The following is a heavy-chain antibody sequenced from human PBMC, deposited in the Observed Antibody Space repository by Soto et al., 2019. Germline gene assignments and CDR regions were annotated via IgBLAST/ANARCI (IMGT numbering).Heavy chain of an antibody. CDR2: IIPIIGII. D-gene: IGHD3-22*01. Sequence: QVQLVQSGAEVKKPGSSVKVSCKASGGTFSTYTITWVRQAPGQGLEWMGRIIPIIGIINYAQKFQGRVTITADXXXGXXYRELTRLRSDDTAVYYCAGDPDSHYNDSHASSYPWGQGTLVTVSS. CDR1: GGTFSTYT. CDR3: AGDPDSHYNDSHASSYP. J-gene: IGHJ5*02. V-gene: IGHV1-69*08.